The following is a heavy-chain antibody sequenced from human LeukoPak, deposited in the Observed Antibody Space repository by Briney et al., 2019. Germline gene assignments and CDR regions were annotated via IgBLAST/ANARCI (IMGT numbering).Heavy chain of an antibody. Sequence: RASVKVSCKSSGYTFTSHYMHWVRQAPGQGLEWMGIINPSGGSTSYAQKFQGRVTMTRDMSTSTDYMELSSLRSEDTAVYYCARDNSVEDTAWWFDPWGQGTLVTVSS. CDR1: GYTFTSHY. CDR3: ARDNSVEDTAWWFDP. V-gene: IGHV1-46*01. D-gene: IGHD4-23*01. J-gene: IGHJ5*02. CDR2: INPSGGST.